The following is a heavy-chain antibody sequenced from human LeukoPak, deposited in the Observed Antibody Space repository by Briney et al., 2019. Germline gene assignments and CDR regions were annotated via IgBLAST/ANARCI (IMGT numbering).Heavy chain of an antibody. CDR3: ARLRLGTINWFDP. CDR2: IYYSGST. J-gene: IGHJ5*02. CDR1: GGSFSGYY. V-gene: IGHV4-34*01. D-gene: IGHD7-27*01. Sequence: SETLSLTCAVYGGSFSGYYWSWIRQPPGKGLEWIGSIYYSGSTYYNPSLKSRVTISVDTSKNQFSLKLSSVTAADTAVYYCARLRLGTINWFDPWGQGTLVTVSS.